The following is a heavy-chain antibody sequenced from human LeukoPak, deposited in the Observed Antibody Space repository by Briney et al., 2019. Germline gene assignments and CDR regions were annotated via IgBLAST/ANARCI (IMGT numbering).Heavy chain of an antibody. V-gene: IGHV3-48*03. Sequence: GGSLRLSCAASGFTFSSYEMSWVRQAPGKGLEWVSYISSSGSTIYYADSVKGRFTISRDNAKNSLYLQMNSLRAEDTAVYYCAGVAMYSSGWYERAFDIGGQGTMVTVSS. CDR1: GFTFSSYE. J-gene: IGHJ3*02. D-gene: IGHD6-19*01. CDR2: ISSSGSTI. CDR3: AGVAMYSSGWYERAFDI.